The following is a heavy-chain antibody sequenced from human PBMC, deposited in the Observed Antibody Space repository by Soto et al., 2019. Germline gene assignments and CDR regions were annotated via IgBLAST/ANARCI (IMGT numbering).Heavy chain of an antibody. D-gene: IGHD3-16*01. V-gene: IGHV4-59*01. J-gene: IGHJ3*02. Sequence: LSLTCTVSGGSISIYYWSWIRQPPGKGLEWIGYIYYSGGTNYNPSLKSRVTISVDTSKNQFSLKLSSVTAADTAVYYCARYRYDYIWGSLSLDAFDIWGQGTMVTVSS. CDR3: ARYRYDYIWGSLSLDAFDI. CDR2: IYYSGGT. CDR1: GGSISIYY.